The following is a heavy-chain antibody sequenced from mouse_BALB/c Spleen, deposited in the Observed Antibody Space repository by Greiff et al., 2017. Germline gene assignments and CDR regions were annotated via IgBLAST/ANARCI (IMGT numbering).Heavy chain of an antibody. J-gene: IGHJ3*01. CDR1: GFSLTSYG. Sequence: VHLVESGPGLVAPSQSLSITCTVSGFSLTSYGVHWVRQPPGKGLEWLGVIWAGGSTNYNSALMSRLSISKDNSKSQVFLKMNSLQTDDTAMYYCANSYGSWFAYWGQGTLVTVSA. CDR3: ANSYGSWFAY. CDR2: IWAGGST. D-gene: IGHD2-2*01. V-gene: IGHV2-9*02.